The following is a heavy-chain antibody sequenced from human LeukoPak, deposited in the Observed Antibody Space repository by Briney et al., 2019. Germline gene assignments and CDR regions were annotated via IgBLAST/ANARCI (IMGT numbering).Heavy chain of an antibody. CDR1: GGSISTYY. J-gene: IGHJ5*02. V-gene: IGHV4-59*08. CDR2: IYYTGDT. Sequence: PSETLSLTCTVSGGSISTYYWTWIRQPPGKGLEWIGYIYYTGDTDYNPSLKSRVTISLDTSKNQFSLNLSSVTAADTAVYYCARILSGSGWYWWFDPWGQGTLVTVSS. D-gene: IGHD6-19*01. CDR3: ARILSGSGWYWWFDP.